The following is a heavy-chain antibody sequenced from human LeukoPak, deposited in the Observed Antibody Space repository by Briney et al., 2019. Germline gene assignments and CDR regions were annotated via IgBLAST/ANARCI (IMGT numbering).Heavy chain of an antibody. CDR3: ARDQGYYYDSTGYVFDS. Sequence: ASVKVSCKASGYTFTNYGISWVRQAPGQGLEWMARINVYNGKTYYAQNFQGRVTVTTDTSTSTAYMELGNLRSDDTAVYYCARDQGYYYDSTGYVFDSWGQGTLVTVSP. CDR2: INVYNGKT. V-gene: IGHV1-18*01. CDR1: GYTFTNYG. D-gene: IGHD3-22*01. J-gene: IGHJ4*02.